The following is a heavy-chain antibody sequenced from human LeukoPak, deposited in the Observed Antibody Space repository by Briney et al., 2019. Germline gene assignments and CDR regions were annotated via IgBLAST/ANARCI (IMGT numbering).Heavy chain of an antibody. CDR1: GGSISNVGYY. CDR2: IYYSGSS. CDR3: ARGKYCSSTSCYLPLDY. D-gene: IGHD2-2*01. V-gene: IGHV4-39*07. Sequence: PSETLSLTCTVSGGSISNVGYYWGWIRQPPGKGLEWIGSIYYSGSSFYNPSLKSRVTISVDTSKNQFSLKLSSVTAADTAVYYCARGKYCSSTSCYLPLDYWGQGTLVTVSS. J-gene: IGHJ4*02.